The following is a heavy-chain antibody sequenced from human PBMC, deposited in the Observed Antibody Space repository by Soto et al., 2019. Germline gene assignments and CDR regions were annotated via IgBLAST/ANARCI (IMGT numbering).Heavy chain of an antibody. CDR1: GFTFTSSA. V-gene: IGHV1-58*01. J-gene: IGHJ6*02. CDR3: AADHYDFWSGPAEDYYGMDV. Sequence: EASVKVSCKASGFTFTSSAVQWVRQARGQRLEWIGWIVVGSGNTNYAQKFQERVTITRDMSTSTAYMELSSLRSEDTAVYYCAADHYDFWSGPAEDYYGMDVWGQVTTVTVSS. CDR2: IVVGSGNT. D-gene: IGHD3-3*01.